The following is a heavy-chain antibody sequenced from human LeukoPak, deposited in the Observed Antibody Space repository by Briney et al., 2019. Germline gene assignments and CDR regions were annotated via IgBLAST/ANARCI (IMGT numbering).Heavy chain of an antibody. CDR1: GFSFSSYG. J-gene: IGHJ4*02. D-gene: IGHD5-18*01. CDR3: ARDQRGFSYSKYYFDY. V-gene: IGHV3-33*01. Sequence: GGSLRLSCAASGFSFSSYGMHWVRQAPGKGLEWVAVIWYDGTNKYYADSVKGRFTISRDNSKNTLYLQMNSRRAEDTAVYYCARDQRGFSYSKYYFDYWGQGTLVTVSS. CDR2: IWYDGTNK.